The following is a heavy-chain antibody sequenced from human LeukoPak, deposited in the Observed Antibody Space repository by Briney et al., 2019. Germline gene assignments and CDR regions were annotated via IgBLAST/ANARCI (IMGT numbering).Heavy chain of an antibody. Sequence: SETLSLTCTVSGYSISSGYYWGWIRQPPGKGLEWIGSIYHSGSTYCNPSLKSRVTISVDTSKNQFSLKLSSVTAADTAVYYCARDGVVTMGLDYWGQGTLVTVSS. CDR1: GYSISSGYY. CDR3: ARDGVVTMGLDY. V-gene: IGHV4-38-2*02. D-gene: IGHD3-3*01. CDR2: IYHSGST. J-gene: IGHJ4*02.